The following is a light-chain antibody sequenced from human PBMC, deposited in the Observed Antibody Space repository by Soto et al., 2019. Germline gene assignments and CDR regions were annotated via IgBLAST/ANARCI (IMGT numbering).Light chain of an antibody. CDR2: GNS. V-gene: IGLV1-40*01. Sequence: QSVLTQPPSVSGAPGQRVTISCTGSSSNIGAGYDVHWYQQLPGTAPKLLIYGNSNRPSGVPDRFSGSKSGTSASLAITGLQADDEADYYCPSYDSSLSGYVFGTGTKLTVL. J-gene: IGLJ1*01. CDR1: SSNIGAGYD. CDR3: PSYDSSLSGYV.